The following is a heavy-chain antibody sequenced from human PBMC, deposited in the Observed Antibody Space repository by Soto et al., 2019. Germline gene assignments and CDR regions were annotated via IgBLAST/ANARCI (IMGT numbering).Heavy chain of an antibody. CDR3: AGSGAVRGVYYYYYGMDV. CDR2: IYYSGST. CDR1: GGSISSYY. V-gene: IGHV4-59*01. Sequence: SETLSLTCTVSGGSISSYYWSWIRQPPGKGLEWIGYIYYSGSTNYNPSLKSRVTISVDTSKNQFSLKLSSVTAADTAVYYCAGSGAVRGVYYYYYGMDVWGQGTTVTVS. J-gene: IGHJ6*02. D-gene: IGHD3-3*01.